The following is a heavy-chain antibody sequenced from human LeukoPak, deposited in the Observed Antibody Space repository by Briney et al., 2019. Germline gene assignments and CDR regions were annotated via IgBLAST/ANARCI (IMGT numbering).Heavy chain of an antibody. CDR3: ARVWFGELSFDY. CDR1: GFTFSSYS. V-gene: IGHV3-21*01. Sequence: TGGSLRLSCAASGFTFSSYSMNWVRQAPGKGLEWVSSISSSSSYIYYADSVKGRFTISRDNAKNSLYLQMNSLRAEDTAVYYCARVWFGELSFDYWGQGTLVTVSS. D-gene: IGHD3-10*01. CDR2: ISSSSSYI. J-gene: IGHJ4*02.